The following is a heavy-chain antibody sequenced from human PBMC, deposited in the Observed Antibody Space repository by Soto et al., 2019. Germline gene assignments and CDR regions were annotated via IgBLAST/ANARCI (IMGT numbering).Heavy chain of an antibody. J-gene: IGHJ6*02. CDR3: ATAFTSYYCGMDV. CDR1: GGTFSSYT. CDR2: IIPILGIA. D-gene: IGHD2-15*01. Sequence: QVQLVQSGAEVKKPGSSVKVSCKASGGTFSSYTISWVRQAPGQGLEWMGRIIPILGIANYAQKFQGRVTITADKXTSTAYMELSSLRSEDTAVYYCATAFTSYYCGMDVWGQGTTVTVSS. V-gene: IGHV1-69*02.